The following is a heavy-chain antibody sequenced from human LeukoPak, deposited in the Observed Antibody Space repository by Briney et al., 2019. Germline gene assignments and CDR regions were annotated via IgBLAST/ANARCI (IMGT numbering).Heavy chain of an antibody. V-gene: IGHV3-11*05. CDR3: ARGARGYSYGFDY. CDR1: GFTFRSYW. Sequence: GGSLRLSCAASGFTFRSYWMSWIRQARGKGLEWVSYISSSSSYTNYADSVKGRFTISRDNAKNSLYLQMNSLRAEDTAVYYCARGARGYSYGFDYWGQGTLVTVSS. D-gene: IGHD5-18*01. J-gene: IGHJ4*02. CDR2: ISSSSSYT.